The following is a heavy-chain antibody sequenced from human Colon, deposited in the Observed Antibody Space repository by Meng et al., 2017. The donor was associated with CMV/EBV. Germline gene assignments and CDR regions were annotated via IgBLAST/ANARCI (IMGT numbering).Heavy chain of an antibody. Sequence: GESLKISCAASGFSVSTNYMSWVRQAPGKGLEWVSLIRGDDSTRYTDSVQGRFTISRDNSKNTVYLQMNSLRAEDTAVYYCARACRQLSNCYLDSWGQGIQVTVSS. CDR2: IRGDDST. V-gene: IGHV3-53*01. CDR3: ARACRQLSNCYLDS. CDR1: GFSVSTNY. D-gene: IGHD4-11*01. J-gene: IGHJ4*02.